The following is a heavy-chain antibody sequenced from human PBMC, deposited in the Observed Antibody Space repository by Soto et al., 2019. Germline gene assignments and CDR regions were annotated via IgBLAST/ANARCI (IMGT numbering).Heavy chain of an antibody. CDR2: VKSKVNGETI. V-gene: IGHV3-15*07. CDR1: GFTFKGGW. J-gene: IGHJ4*02. D-gene: IGHD3-16*01. Sequence: EVQLVESGGGLVESGGSLRLSCAASGFTFKGGWMNWVRQGPGKGLEWVGRVKSKVNGETIHYAAPVQGRFTISRDDSRNTVYLQMNRLGTEDTAMYYCSADLPDWGAYAFDYWGQGALVTVSS. CDR3: SADLPDWGAYAFDY.